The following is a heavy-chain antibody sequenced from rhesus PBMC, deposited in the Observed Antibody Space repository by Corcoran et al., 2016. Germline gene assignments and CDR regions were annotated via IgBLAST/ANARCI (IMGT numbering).Heavy chain of an antibody. CDR1: GGSISSSY. D-gene: IGHD6-25*01. CDR3: ARGIGRQLERFDY. CDR2: IYGTGSRT. V-gene: IGHV4-169*01. Sequence: QLQLQESGPGLVKPSETLSVTCAVSGGSISSSYWSWIRQAPGKGLEWIGSIYGTGSRTTYTPSLKRRVTLSVDTSKTQLSLKLSSVTAADTAVYYCARGIGRQLERFDYWGQGVLVTVSS. J-gene: IGHJ4*01.